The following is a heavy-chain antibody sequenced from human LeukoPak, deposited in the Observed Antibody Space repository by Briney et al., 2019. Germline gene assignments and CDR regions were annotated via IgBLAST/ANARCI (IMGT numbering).Heavy chain of an antibody. CDR2: INHSGST. V-gene: IGHV4-34*01. CDR3: ARGRWRYRNTLNYDFWSGYSIYYYYGMDV. CDR1: GGSFSGYY. Sequence: SETLSLTCAVYGGSFSGYYWSWIRQPPGKGLEWIGEINHSGSTNYNPSLKSRVTISVDTSKNQFSLKLSSVTAADTAVYYCARGRWRYRNTLNYDFWSGYSIYYYYGMDVWGQRTTVTVSS. D-gene: IGHD3-3*01. J-gene: IGHJ6*02.